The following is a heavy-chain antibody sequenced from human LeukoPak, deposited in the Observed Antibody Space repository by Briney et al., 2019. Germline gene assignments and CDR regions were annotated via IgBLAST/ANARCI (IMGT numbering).Heavy chain of an antibody. D-gene: IGHD2-8*01. CDR3: ARNRLPYCTNGVCSPDFDY. V-gene: IGHV3-64*04. Sequence: PGGSLRLSCSASGFTFSSYAMHWVRQAPGKGLEYVSAISSNGGSTYYADSVKGRFTISRDNSKNTLYLQMNSLRAEDTAVYYCARNRLPYCTNGVCSPDFDYWGQGTLVTVSS. CDR2: ISSNGGST. J-gene: IGHJ4*02. CDR1: GFTFSSYA.